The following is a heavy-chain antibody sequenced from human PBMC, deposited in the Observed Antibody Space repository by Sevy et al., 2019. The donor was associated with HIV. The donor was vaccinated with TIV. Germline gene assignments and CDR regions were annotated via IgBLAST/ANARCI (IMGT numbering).Heavy chain of an antibody. CDR1: GFTFTYAW. D-gene: IGHD2-8*01. Sequence: GGSLRLSCAASGFTFTYAWMSWVRQAPGKGLEWIGRIKSKPDGGTTDYAAPVQGRFTISRADSKNTLYMQINNLKTEDTAVYYCSTDPIILLLVTDGMDVWGQGTTVTVSS. J-gene: IGHJ6*02. CDR3: STDPIILLLVTDGMDV. CDR2: IKSKPDGGTT. V-gene: IGHV3-15*01.